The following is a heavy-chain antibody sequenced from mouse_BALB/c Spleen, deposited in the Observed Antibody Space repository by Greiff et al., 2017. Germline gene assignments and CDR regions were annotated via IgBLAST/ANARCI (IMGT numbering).Heavy chain of an antibody. D-gene: IGHD4-1*01. V-gene: IGHV5-17*02. J-gene: IGHJ2*01. CDR2: ISSGSSTI. CDR3: ALTGTYFDY. CDR1: GFTFSSFG. Sequence: EVQLQESGGGLVQPGGSRKLSCAASGFTFSSFGMHWVRQAPEKGLEWVAYISSGSSTIYYADTVKGRFTISRDNPKNTLFLQMTSLRSEDTAMYYCALTGTYFDYWGQGTTLTVSS.